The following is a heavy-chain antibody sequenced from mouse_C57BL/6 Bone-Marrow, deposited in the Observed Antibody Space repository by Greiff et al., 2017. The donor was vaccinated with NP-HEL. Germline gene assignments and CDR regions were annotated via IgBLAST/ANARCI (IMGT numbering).Heavy chain of an antibody. V-gene: IGHV5-9-1*02. Sequence: EVKLQESGEGLVKPGGSLKLSCAASGFTFSSYAMSWVRQTPEKRLEWVAYISSGGDYIYYADTVKGRFTISSDNARNTLYLQMSSLKSEDTAMYYCTRVYGNYVGYWYFDVWGTGTTVTVSA. CDR1: GFTFSSYA. D-gene: IGHD2-1*01. J-gene: IGHJ1*03. CDR2: ISSGGDYI. CDR3: TRVYGNYVGYWYFDV.